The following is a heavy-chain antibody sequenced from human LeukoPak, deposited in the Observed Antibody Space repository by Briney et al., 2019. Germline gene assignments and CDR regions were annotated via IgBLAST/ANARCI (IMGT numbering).Heavy chain of an antibody. D-gene: IGHD2-15*01. CDR1: GFTFSSYS. CDR2: ISSSSSYI. V-gene: IGHV3-21*01. CDR3: ARGGYCSGGSCYFDTDY. Sequence: GGSLRLSCAASGFTFSSYSMNWVRQAPGKGLEWVSSISSSSSYIYYADSVEGRFTISRDNAKNSLYLQMNSLRAEDTAVYYCARGGYCSGGSCYFDTDYWGQGTLVTVSS. J-gene: IGHJ4*02.